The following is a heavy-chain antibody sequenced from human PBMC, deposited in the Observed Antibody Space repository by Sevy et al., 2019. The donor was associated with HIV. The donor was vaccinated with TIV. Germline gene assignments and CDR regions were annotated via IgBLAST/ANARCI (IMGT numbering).Heavy chain of an antibody. CDR3: ARERGGGFDY. V-gene: IGHV1-2*02. CDR2: INPNSGGT. D-gene: IGHD3-10*01. CDR1: GYTFTGYY. Sequence: ASVKVSCKASGYTFTGYYMHWVRQAPGQGLEWMGWINPNSGGTNYAQKFQGRVTMTRDTSISTAYMGLRRLRSGDTAVNYCARERGGGFDYWGQGTLVTVSS. J-gene: IGHJ4*02.